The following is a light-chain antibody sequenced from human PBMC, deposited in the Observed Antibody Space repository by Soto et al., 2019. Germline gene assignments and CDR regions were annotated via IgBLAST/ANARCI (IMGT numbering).Light chain of an antibody. Sequence: QSVLTQPPSVSGAPGQRVTISCAGSSSNIGAGYDVHWYQQLPGTAPKLLIYGNDNRPSGVPDRFSGSKSGTSASLAITGLQADDEADYDCQSYDSSLSDSVFGGGPKLTVL. CDR3: QSYDSSLSDSV. CDR1: SSNIGAGYD. V-gene: IGLV1-40*01. CDR2: GND. J-gene: IGLJ3*02.